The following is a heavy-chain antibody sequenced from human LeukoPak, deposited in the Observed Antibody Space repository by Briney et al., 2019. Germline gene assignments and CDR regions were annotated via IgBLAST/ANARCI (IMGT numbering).Heavy chain of an antibody. J-gene: IGHJ4*02. V-gene: IGHV3-23*01. Sequence: GGSLRLSCAASGFTFSSYAMSWVRQAPGKGLEWVSGISGSGDGTYYADSVEGRFTISRDNSMNTLYLQMNSLRAEDTAVYYCAKGRSGIVVAGLNYWGQGTLVTVSS. CDR2: ISGSGDGT. CDR3: AKGRSGIVVAGLNY. CDR1: GFTFSSYA. D-gene: IGHD6-19*01.